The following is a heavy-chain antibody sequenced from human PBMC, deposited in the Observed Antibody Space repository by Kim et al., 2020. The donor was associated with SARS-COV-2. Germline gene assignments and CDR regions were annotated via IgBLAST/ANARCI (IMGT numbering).Heavy chain of an antibody. CDR3: ARDKRNKGMDV. CDR2: ISNGGGSTT. J-gene: IGHJ6*02. Sequence: GGSLRLSCEASGFALSAYYMSWIRQAPGEGPEWVSYISNGGGSTTYYADSVKGRFTSSRDYAKNELYLEMNSLRAEDTAVYFCARDKRNKGMDVWGQGTT. CDR1: GFALSAYY. V-gene: IGHV3-11*01.